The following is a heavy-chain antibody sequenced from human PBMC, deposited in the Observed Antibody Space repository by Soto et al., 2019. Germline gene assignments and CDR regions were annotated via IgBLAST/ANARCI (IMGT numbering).Heavy chain of an antibody. CDR2: ISYDGSNK. D-gene: IGHD1-26*01. CDR1: GFTFSSYG. Sequence: GGSLRLSCASSGFTFSSYGMHWVRQAPGKGLEWVAVISYDGSNKYYADSVKGRFTISRDNSKNTLYLQMNSLRAEDTAVYYCAKDPPLRSYLWYYYGMDVWGQGTTVTVSS. V-gene: IGHV3-30*18. J-gene: IGHJ6*02. CDR3: AKDPPLRSYLWYYYGMDV.